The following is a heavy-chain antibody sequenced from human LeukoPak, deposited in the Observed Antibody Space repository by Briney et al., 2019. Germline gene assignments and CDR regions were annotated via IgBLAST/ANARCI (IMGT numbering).Heavy chain of an antibody. Sequence: RASVKVSCKASGYTFTGYYMHWVRQAPGQGLEWMGRINPNSGGTNYAQKFQGRVTMTRDTSISTAYMELSRLRSDDTAVYYCARVFSNWNDVGPGNYWGQGTLVTVSS. J-gene: IGHJ4*02. D-gene: IGHD1-20*01. V-gene: IGHV1-2*06. CDR3: ARVFSNWNDVGPGNY. CDR1: GYTFTGYY. CDR2: INPNSGGT.